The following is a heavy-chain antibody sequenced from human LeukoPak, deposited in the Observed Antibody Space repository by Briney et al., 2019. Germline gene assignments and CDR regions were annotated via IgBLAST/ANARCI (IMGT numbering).Heavy chain of an antibody. D-gene: IGHD3-10*01. Sequence: SETLSLTCTVSGGSISSSSYYWGWLRQPPGKGLEWIGSIYYSGSTYYNPSLKSRVTISVDTSKNQFSLKLSSVTAADTAVYYCVIYLDAFDIWGQGTMVTVSS. CDR3: VIYLDAFDI. J-gene: IGHJ3*02. V-gene: IGHV4-39*01. CDR2: IYYSGST. CDR1: GGSISSSSYY.